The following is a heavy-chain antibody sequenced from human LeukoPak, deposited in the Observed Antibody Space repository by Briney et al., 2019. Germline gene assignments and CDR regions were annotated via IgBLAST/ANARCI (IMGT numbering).Heavy chain of an antibody. J-gene: IGHJ4*02. CDR3: ATTRYSSGWYFFDY. CDR1: GYSISSGYY. Sequence: PSETLSLICTVSGYSISSGYYWGWIRQPPGQGLEWIVNIYHDGSTYYNPSLKSRVTISVDTSKNQFSLKLSSVTAADTAAYYCATTRYSSGWYFFDYWGQGTLVTVSS. CDR2: IYHDGST. D-gene: IGHD6-19*01. V-gene: IGHV4-38-2*02.